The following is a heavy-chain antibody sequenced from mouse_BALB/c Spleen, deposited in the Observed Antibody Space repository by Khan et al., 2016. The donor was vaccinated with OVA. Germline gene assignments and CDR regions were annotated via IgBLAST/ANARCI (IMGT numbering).Heavy chain of an antibody. V-gene: IGHV1-4*01. CDR3: AREGAYYRSDGWFAY. D-gene: IGHD2-14*01. J-gene: IGHJ3*01. Sequence: QIQLVQSGAELARPGASVKMSCKASGYTFTTYTIHWVKQRPGQGLEWIGYIIPSNDYTNYNQKFKDRATLTADKSSSTAYMQLSSLTSEDSAVYYCAREGAYYRSDGWFAYWGQGTLVTVSA. CDR2: IIPSNDYT. CDR1: GYTFTTYT.